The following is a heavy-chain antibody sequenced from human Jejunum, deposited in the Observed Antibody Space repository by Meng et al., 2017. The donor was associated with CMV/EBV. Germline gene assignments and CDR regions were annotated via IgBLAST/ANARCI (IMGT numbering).Heavy chain of an antibody. CDR2: IYYSGSN. V-gene: IGHV4-61*01. CDR1: GGSGDRYSYY. CDR3: AGWGSVSPTWFDP. Sequence: VSGGSGDRYSYYSSWCRPAPGKGLEWLVYIYYSGSNKYNPSHKSRVSISLDTSRNQFSLTLRSVTAGDTAVYYCAGWGSVSPTWFDPWGQGTLVTVSS. D-gene: IGHD1-26*01. J-gene: IGHJ5*02.